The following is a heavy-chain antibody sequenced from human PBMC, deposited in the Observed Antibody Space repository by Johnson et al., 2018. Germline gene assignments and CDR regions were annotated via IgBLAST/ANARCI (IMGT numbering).Heavy chain of an antibody. V-gene: IGHV4-59*01. CDR2: IHHSGRT. Sequence: QVQLRESGPGLVEPSETLSLTCSVSGGSTSSFYWSWIRQSPGKGLQWIGYIHHSGRTNYNPSLKSQLSMSVDTSKNQSSLKLNSVTAADTAVYYCARVDYGMDVWGQGTTVTVSS. CDR3: ARVDYGMDV. CDR1: GGSTSSFY. J-gene: IGHJ6*02.